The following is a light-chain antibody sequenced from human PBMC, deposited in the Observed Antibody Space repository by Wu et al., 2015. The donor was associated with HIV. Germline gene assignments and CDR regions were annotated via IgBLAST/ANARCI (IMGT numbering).Light chain of an antibody. CDR1: QSVNRN. J-gene: IGKJ4*01. CDR2: DVD. CDR3: QQYNRWPPLT. Sequence: EIVMTQSPATLSVSPGETATLSCRASQSVNRNLAWYQQKPGQAPRLLIYDVDIRATGTPTRFTGSGYGTDFTLTISSLRSDDLAIYYCQQYNRWPPLTFGGGTRIEI. V-gene: IGKV3D-15*01.